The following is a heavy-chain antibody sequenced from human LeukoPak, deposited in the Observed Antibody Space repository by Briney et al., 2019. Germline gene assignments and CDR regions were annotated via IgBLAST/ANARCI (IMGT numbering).Heavy chain of an antibody. Sequence: ASVKVSCKASGYTFTSYDINWVRQATGQGLEWMGWMNPNSGNTVYAQKFQGRVTMSRNTSISTAYMELSSLRSEATAVYYCARESKPDPYDYVWGSYLPWGQGTLVTVSS. CDR3: ARESKPDPYDYVWGSYLP. V-gene: IGHV1-8*01. CDR2: MNPNSGNT. J-gene: IGHJ5*02. D-gene: IGHD3-16*02. CDR1: GYTFTSYD.